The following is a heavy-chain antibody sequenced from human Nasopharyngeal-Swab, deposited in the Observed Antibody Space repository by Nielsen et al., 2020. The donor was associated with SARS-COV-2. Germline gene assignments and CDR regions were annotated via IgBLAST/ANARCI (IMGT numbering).Heavy chain of an antibody. CDR3: VGSSWYGDYYYYYGRDV. CDR2: IYYSGST. Sequence: SETLSLPCTVSGGSISSSSYYWGWIRQPPGKGLEWIGSIYYSGSTYYNPSLKSRVTISVDTSKNQFSLKLSSVTAADTAVYYCVGSSWYGDYYYYYGRDVWGQGTTVTVSS. CDR1: GGSISSSSYY. J-gene: IGHJ6*02. V-gene: IGHV4-39*07. D-gene: IGHD6-13*01.